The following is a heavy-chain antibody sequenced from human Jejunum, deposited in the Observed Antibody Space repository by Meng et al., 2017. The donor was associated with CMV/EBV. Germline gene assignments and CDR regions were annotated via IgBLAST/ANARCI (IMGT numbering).Heavy chain of an antibody. J-gene: IGHJ5*02. V-gene: IGHV3-30*18. CDR3: AKESRSGYDILTGLGP. CDR2: ISYDGSNE. D-gene: IGHD3-9*01. Sequence: FTFKIYGMHWVRQAPGKGLEWVAFISYDGSNENYGDSVKGRFTISRDNSNNMVYLQMNRLRPEDTAVYYCAKESRSGYDILTGLGPWGQGTLVTVSS. CDR1: FTFKIYG.